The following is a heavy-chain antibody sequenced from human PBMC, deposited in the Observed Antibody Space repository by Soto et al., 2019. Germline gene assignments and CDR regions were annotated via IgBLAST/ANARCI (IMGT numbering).Heavy chain of an antibody. CDR1: GGSISSSSYY. CDR3: ARLGVDTAMVLSLSAFDI. Sequence: SETLSLTCTVSGGSISSSSYYWGWIRQPQGEGLEWIGSIYYSGSTYYNPSLKSRVTIPVDTSKNQFSLKLSSVTAADTAVYYCARLGVDTAMVLSLSAFDIWGQGTMVTVSS. CDR2: IYYSGST. J-gene: IGHJ3*02. V-gene: IGHV4-39*01. D-gene: IGHD5-18*01.